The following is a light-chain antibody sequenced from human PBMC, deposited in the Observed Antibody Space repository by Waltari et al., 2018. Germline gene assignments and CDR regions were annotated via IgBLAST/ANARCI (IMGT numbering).Light chain of an antibody. J-gene: IGLJ2*01. CDR1: SSDVGGYES. CDR2: EVT. V-gene: IGLV2-8*01. Sequence: QSALTQPPSASGSPGQSVTISCTGPSSDVGGYESVSWYQQHPGKTPNPMILEVTKRPSGVPDRFSGSKSGNTASLTVSGLQPEDEADYYCTSYAASNTLIFGGGTRLTVL. CDR3: TSYAASNTLI.